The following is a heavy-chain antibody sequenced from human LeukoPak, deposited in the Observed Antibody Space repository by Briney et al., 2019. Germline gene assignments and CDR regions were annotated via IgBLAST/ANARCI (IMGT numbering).Heavy chain of an antibody. CDR2: ISAYNGNT. CDR3: ARRTQYYYGSGSSNWFDP. D-gene: IGHD3-10*01. V-gene: IGHV1-18*04. CDR1: GYTFTDDY. J-gene: IGHJ5*02. Sequence: ASVKVSCKASGYTFTDDYMHWGRQAPGQGLEWMGWISAYNGNTNYAQKLQGRVTMTTDTSTSTAYMELRSLRSDDTAVYYCARRTQYYYGSGSSNWFDPWGQGTLVTVSS.